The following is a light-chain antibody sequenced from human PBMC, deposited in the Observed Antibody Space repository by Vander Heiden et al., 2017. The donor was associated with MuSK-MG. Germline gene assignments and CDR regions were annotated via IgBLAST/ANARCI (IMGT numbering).Light chain of an antibody. V-gene: IGLV1-40*01. J-gene: IGLJ1*01. CDR3: QSYDSSLVYV. CDR2: GNS. Sequence: QSVLTQPPSVSAAPGQRVTSACTGSSSNIGAGYDVHWYQQLPGTAPKLLIYGNSNRPSGVPDRFSGSKSGTSASLAITGLQAEDEADYYCQSYDSSLVYVFGTGTKVTVL. CDR1: SSNIGAGYD.